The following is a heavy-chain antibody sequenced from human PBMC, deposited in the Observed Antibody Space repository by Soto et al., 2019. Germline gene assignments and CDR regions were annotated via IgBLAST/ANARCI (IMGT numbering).Heavy chain of an antibody. J-gene: IGHJ4*02. CDR3: ARGLRDIVVVVAALDY. D-gene: IGHD2-15*01. CDR2: INHSGST. Sequence: QVQLQQWGAGLLKPSETLSLTCAVYGGSFSGYYRSWIRQPPGKGLEWIGEINHSGSTNYNPSLKSRVTISVDTSKNQFSLKLSSVTAADTAVYYCARGLRDIVVVVAALDYWGQGTLVTVSS. CDR1: GGSFSGYY. V-gene: IGHV4-34*01.